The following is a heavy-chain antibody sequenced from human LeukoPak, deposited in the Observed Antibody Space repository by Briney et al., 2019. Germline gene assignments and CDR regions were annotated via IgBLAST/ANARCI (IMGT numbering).Heavy chain of an antibody. CDR2: ISDSGGST. V-gene: IGHV3-23*01. CDR1: GFTFSSHA. Sequence: GGSLRLSCAASGFTFSSHAMIWLRQAPGKGLEWVSGISDSGGSTHYADSVKGRFTISRDNSKSTLYLQMNSLRAEDTAVFYCAKSTFSVAATGDFDYWGQGTLVTISS. D-gene: IGHD1-26*01. CDR3: AKSTFSVAATGDFDY. J-gene: IGHJ4*02.